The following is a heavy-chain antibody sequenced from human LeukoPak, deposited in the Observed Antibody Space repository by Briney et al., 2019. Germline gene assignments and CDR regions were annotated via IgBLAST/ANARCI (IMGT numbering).Heavy chain of an antibody. CDR3: AKDLRGYSYGYSVDY. CDR2: IRYDGSNK. J-gene: IGHJ4*02. V-gene: IGHV3-30*02. D-gene: IGHD5-18*01. CDR1: GFTFSTYG. Sequence: PGGSLRLSCEVSGFTFSTYGMHWVRQAPGKGLEWVAFIRYDGSNKYYADSVKGRFTISRDNSKNTLYVQMNSLRAEDTAVYYCAKDLRGYSYGYSVDYRGQGTLVTVSS.